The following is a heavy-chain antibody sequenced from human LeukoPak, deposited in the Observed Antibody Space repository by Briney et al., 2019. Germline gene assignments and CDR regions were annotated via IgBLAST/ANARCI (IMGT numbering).Heavy chain of an antibody. CDR1: GFTFSAYE. D-gene: IGHD4-17*01. Sequence: GGSLRLSCAVSGFTFSAYEINWVRQAPGKGLEWVSYISSSGDILYYADSVKGRFTISRDNAKNSLYLQMNSLRAEDTAVYYCARETAYGDYISYYYYYGMDVWGQGTTVTVSS. CDR3: ARETAYGDYISYYYYYGMDV. CDR2: ISSSGDIL. J-gene: IGHJ6*02. V-gene: IGHV3-48*03.